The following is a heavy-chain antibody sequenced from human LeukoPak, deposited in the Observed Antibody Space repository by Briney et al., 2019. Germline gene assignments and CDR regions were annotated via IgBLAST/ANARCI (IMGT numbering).Heavy chain of an antibody. CDR2: INHSGST. V-gene: IGHV4-34*01. Sequence: KPSETLSLTCAVYGGSFSGYYWSWIRQPPGKGLEWIGEINHSGSTNYNPSLKSRVTISVDTSKNQFSLKLSSVTAADTAVYYCARGRMVRGGYWFDPWGQGTLVTVSS. J-gene: IGHJ5*02. CDR3: ARGRMVRGGYWFDP. D-gene: IGHD3-10*01. CDR1: GGSFSGYY.